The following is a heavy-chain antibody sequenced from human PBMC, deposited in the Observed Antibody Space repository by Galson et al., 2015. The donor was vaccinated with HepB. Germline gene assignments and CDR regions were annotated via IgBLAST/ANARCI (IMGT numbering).Heavy chain of an antibody. D-gene: IGHD6-13*01. CDR3: ASRAAVGTPFDY. CDR2: TGNKANTYTT. J-gene: IGHJ4*02. CDR1: GFTFSDHY. Sequence: SLRLSCAASGFTFSDHYMDWVRQAPGKGLEWVGRTGNKANTYTTEYAASVKGRFTISRDDSKSSLYLQMNSLKTEDTAVYYCASRAAVGTPFDYWGQGTLVTVSS. V-gene: IGHV3-72*01.